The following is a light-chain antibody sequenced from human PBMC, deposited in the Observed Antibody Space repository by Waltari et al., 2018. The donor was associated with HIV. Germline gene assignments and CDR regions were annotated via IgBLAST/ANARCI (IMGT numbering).Light chain of an antibody. CDR2: EDS. J-gene: IGLJ2*01. V-gene: IGLV3-1*01. CDR3: AAWDANAVV. Sequence: SYEVTQPPSVSVSPGQTVAMSCSGDQLDDKYACWFRQRPGQSPVLIVYEDSKRPSWIPERFSGSNSGNTATLTIRGTQVSDEADYYCAAWDANAVVFGGGTKLTV. CDR1: QLDDKY.